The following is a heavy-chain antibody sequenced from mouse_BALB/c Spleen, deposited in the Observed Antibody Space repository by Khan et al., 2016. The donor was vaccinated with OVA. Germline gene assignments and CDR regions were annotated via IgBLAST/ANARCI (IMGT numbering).Heavy chain of an antibody. Sequence: QIQLVQSGAELAKPGASVKMSCKASGYTFTSYWMHWVKQRPGQGLEWIGYINPSTDYTVYNQKFKDKATLTADKSSSTAYMQLTSLTSEDSAVYYCVNHGSSSAWFTYWGQGTLVTVFA. CDR1: GYTFTSYW. CDR2: INPSTDYT. J-gene: IGHJ3*01. V-gene: IGHV1-7*01. D-gene: IGHD1-1*01. CDR3: VNHGSSSAWFTY.